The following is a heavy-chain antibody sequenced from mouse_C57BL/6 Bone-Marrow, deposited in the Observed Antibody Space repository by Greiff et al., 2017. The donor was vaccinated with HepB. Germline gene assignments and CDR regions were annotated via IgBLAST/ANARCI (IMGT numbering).Heavy chain of an antibody. CDR1: GYTFTDYY. CDR3: ARGLGDWFAY. Sequence: VQLKDSGPELVKPGASVKISCKASGYTFTDYYMNWVKQSHGKSLEWIGDINPNNGGTSYNQKFKGKATLTVDKSSSTAYMELRSLTSEDSAVYYCARGLGDWFAYWGQGTLVTVSA. CDR2: INPNNGGT. J-gene: IGHJ3*01. D-gene: IGHD2-2*01. V-gene: IGHV1-26*01.